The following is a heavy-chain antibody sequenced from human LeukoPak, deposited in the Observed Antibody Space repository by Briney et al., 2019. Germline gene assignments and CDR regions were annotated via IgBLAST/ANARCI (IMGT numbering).Heavy chain of an antibody. CDR1: GFTFSTYW. V-gene: IGHV3-7*01. Sequence: GGSLRLSCAASGFTFSTYWMSWVRQAPGKGLEWVAKIKQDGSEKYYVDSVKGRFTISRDNDKNSLYLQVNSLRAEDTAVYYCARDRGYSYGAYYFDYWGQGTLVTVSS. D-gene: IGHD5-18*01. CDR2: IKQDGSEK. CDR3: ARDRGYSYGAYYFDY. J-gene: IGHJ4*02.